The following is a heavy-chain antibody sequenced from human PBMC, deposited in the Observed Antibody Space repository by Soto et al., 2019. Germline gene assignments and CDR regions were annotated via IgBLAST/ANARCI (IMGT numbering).Heavy chain of an antibody. CDR2: ATGSGGQI. V-gene: IGHV3-23*01. CDR3: AKDAVYKDGLWLMDS. CDR1: GSTISTYA. Sequence: PGGSLRLSCAASGSTISTYAMTWVRPAPGKGLECVSGATGSGGQIHYADSVKGRFTISKDNSKNTLYLQMSSLREEDTALYYCAKDAVYKDGLWLMDSWGQGTLVTVSS. D-gene: IGHD2-21*01. J-gene: IGHJ5*02.